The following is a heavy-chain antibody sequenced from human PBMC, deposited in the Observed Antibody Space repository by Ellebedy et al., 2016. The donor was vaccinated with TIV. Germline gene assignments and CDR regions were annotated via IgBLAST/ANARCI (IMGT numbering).Heavy chain of an antibody. CDR2: VYYSGDT. D-gene: IGHD3-3*01. V-gene: IGHV4-38-2*02. CDR1: GYSISSGYF. CDR3: ARILRGGSNGDYFDY. J-gene: IGHJ4*02. Sequence: MPSETLSLTCTVSGYSISSGYFWGWIRQPPGKGLEWLGDVYYSGDTYYNPSLKSRVTISVDTSKNQFSLELSSVTAADTAVYYCARILRGGSNGDYFDYWGQGTQVTASS.